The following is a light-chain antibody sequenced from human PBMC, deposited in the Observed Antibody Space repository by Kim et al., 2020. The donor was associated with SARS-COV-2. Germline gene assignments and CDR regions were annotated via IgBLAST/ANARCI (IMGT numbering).Light chain of an antibody. CDR2: GAS. J-gene: IGKJ2*01. V-gene: IGKV3-20*01. CDR1: QSVNGNY. Sequence: ETVLTQSPGTLSLSPGERATLSCRASQSVNGNYLAWYQQRPGQAPRLLIYGASSRATGTPDRFSGSGSGTDFTLTISRLEPEDFAVYYCQQYTNSPYTFGQGTKLEIK. CDR3: QQYTNSPYT.